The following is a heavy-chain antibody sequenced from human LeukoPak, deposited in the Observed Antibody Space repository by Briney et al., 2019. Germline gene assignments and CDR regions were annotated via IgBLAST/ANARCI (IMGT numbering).Heavy chain of an antibody. CDR3: ARGGSNSYFQH. CDR1: GGSISSGGYS. V-gene: IGHV4-31*11. J-gene: IGHJ1*01. Sequence: PSQTLSLTCAVSGGSISSGGYSWSWIRQPPGKGLEWIGYIYYSGSTYYNPSLKSRVFIAVDTFENQFSLKLRSVTAADTAVYYCARGGSNSYFQHWGQGTLVTVSS. D-gene: IGHD1-26*01. CDR2: IYYSGST.